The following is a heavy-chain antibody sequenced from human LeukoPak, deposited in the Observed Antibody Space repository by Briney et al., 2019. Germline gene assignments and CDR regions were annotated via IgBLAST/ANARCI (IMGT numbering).Heavy chain of an antibody. V-gene: IGHV4-59*01. D-gene: IGHD6-19*01. CDR2: VYYSGST. J-gene: IGHJ4*02. CDR1: GGSISSYY. Sequence: SETLSLTCTVSGGSISSYYWSWIRQPPGKGLEWIGYVYYSGSTKYNPSLKSRVTISVDTSKNQFSLNLSSVTAADTAVYYCARDYSGWYYFDYWGQGTQVTVSP. CDR3: ARDYSGWYYFDY.